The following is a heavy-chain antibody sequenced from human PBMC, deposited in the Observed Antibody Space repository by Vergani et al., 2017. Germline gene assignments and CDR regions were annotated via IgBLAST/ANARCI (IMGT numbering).Heavy chain of an antibody. J-gene: IGHJ6*02. CDR1: GGTFSSYA. D-gene: IGHD2-2*01. CDR3: ANEEDIVVVPAAKSRNYYYYGMDV. CDR2: IIPILGIA. V-gene: IGHV1-69*04. Sequence: QVQLVQSGAEVKKPGSSVKVSCKASGGTFSSYAISWVRQAPGQGLEWMGRIIPILGIANYAQKFQGRVTITADKSTSTAYMELSSLRSEDTAVYYCANEEDIVVVPAAKSRNYYYYGMDVWGQGP.